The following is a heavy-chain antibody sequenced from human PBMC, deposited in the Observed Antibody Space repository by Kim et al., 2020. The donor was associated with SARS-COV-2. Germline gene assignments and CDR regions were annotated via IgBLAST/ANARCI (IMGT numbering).Heavy chain of an antibody. CDR2: T. Sequence: TYYADSVKGRFTISRDKSKNTLYLQMNSLRAEDTAVYYCARVGPGDAFDIWGQGTMVTVSS. J-gene: IGHJ3*02. D-gene: IGHD3-16*01. CDR3: ARVGPGDAFDI. V-gene: IGHV3-66*01.